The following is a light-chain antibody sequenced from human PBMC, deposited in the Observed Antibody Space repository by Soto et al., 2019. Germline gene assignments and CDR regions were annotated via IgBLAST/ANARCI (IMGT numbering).Light chain of an antibody. CDR1: QSIGDW. J-gene: IGKJ4*01. Sequence: DIQMTQSPSTLSASVGDRVTITCRASQSIGDWLAWYQQKPGKAPKLLIYQASRLEGGVPSRFSGSGSGTEFALTITNLRPDDFATYYCHQYNSYFTCGGGTKAEIK. V-gene: IGKV1-5*03. CDR3: HQYNSYFT. CDR2: QAS.